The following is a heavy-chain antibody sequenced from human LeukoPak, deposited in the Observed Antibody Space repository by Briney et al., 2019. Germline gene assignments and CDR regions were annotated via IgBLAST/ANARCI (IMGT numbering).Heavy chain of an antibody. CDR3: AKSNGDVFVDI. D-gene: IGHD2-15*01. J-gene: IGHJ3*02. Sequence: SETLSLTCTVSGGSISTSNYYWGWLRQPPGTGLEWGGNTVYSRCTSYSPSRRSRITISLDTSRNQFSLYLSSVTAADTAVYYCAKSNGDVFVDIWGQGTMVTVSS. V-gene: IGHV4-39*07. CDR2: TVYSRCT. CDR1: GGSISTSNYY.